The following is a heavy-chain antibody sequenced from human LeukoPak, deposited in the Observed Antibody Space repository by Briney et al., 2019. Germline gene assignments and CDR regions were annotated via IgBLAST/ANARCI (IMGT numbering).Heavy chain of an antibody. V-gene: IGHV3-66*02. Sequence: GGSLRLSCAASGFTVSSNSMSWVRQAPGKGLEWVSVIYSGGSTYYADSVKGRFTISRDNSKNTLYLQMNSLRAEDTAVYYCARVPYQYYYDSSGFYFDYWGQGTLVTVSS. CDR2: IYSGGST. J-gene: IGHJ4*02. CDR1: GFTVSSNS. CDR3: ARVPYQYYYDSSGFYFDY. D-gene: IGHD3-22*01.